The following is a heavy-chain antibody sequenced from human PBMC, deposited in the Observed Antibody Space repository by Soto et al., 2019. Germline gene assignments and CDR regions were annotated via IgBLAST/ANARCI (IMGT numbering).Heavy chain of an antibody. D-gene: IGHD3-16*02. J-gene: IGHJ3*02. Sequence: GESLKISCKGSGYSFTSYWIGWVRQMPGKGLEWMGIIYPGDSDTRYSPSFQGQVTTSAAKTISTAYLQWSSLKASDTAMYYCAGLQAGVHTFGGVIVIRAFDIWGQGTMVTVSS. CDR1: GYSFTSYW. CDR3: AGLQAGVHTFGGVIVIRAFDI. V-gene: IGHV5-51*01. CDR2: IYPGDSDT.